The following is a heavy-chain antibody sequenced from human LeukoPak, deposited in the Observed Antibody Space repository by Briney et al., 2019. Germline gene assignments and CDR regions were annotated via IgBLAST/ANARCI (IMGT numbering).Heavy chain of an antibody. CDR1: GGSISSGSYY. Sequence: SQTLSLTCTVSGGSISSGSYYWSWIRQPAGKGLEWIGRIYTSGSTNYNPSLKSRVTISVDTSKNQFSLKLSSVTAADTAVYYCARANQSSSWYEDVVVTTIGNYYYGMDVWGQGTTVTVSS. CDR2: IYTSGST. CDR3: ARANQSSSWYEDVVVTTIGNYYYGMDV. D-gene: IGHD6-13*01. V-gene: IGHV4-61*02. J-gene: IGHJ6*02.